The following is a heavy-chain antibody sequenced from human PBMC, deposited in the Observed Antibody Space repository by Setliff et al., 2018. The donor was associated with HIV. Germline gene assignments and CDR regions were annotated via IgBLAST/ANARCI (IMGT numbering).Heavy chain of an antibody. CDR3: ARSGYYLGDYYYYYMDV. Sequence: PSETLSLTCTVSGGSISSSYWSWIRQPPGKGLEWIGYIYTSGSTNYNPSLKSRVTISVDTSKNQFSLKLSSVTAADTAVYYCARSGYYLGDYYYYYMDVWGKGTTVTVSS. CDR2: IYTSGST. CDR1: GGSISSSY. V-gene: IGHV4-4*08. J-gene: IGHJ6*03. D-gene: IGHD5-12*01.